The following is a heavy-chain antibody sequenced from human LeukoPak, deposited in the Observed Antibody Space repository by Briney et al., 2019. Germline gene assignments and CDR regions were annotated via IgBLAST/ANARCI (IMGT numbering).Heavy chain of an antibody. D-gene: IGHD2-15*01. Sequence: TGGSLRLSCAASGFTLSSYGMSWVRQAPGKGLEWVSTVSGGGSTTYYADSVKGRLTISRDNSKNTLYLQMNSLRAEDTAVYYCAKFEYCSGGSCYGPNFDYWGQGTLVTVSS. J-gene: IGHJ4*02. CDR3: AKFEYCSGGSCYGPNFDY. CDR1: GFTLSSYG. V-gene: IGHV3-23*01. CDR2: VSGGGSTT.